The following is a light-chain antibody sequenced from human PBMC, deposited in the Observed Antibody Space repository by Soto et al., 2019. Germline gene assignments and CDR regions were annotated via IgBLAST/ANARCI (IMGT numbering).Light chain of an antibody. V-gene: IGKV3-20*01. J-gene: IGKJ2*02. Sequence: EIVLTQSPGTLSLSPGERATLSCRASQSLSDNYLAWYQQKSDQAPRLLIYSTSSRAPGIPDRFSGSGSGKDFTLTISRLEPEDFAVYHCEQYGSLPWTFGQGTKLET. CDR3: EQYGSLPWT. CDR1: QSLSDNY. CDR2: STS.